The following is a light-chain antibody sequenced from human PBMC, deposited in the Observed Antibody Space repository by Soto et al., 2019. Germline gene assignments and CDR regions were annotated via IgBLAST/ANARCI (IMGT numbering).Light chain of an antibody. Sequence: EIVLTQSPATLSLSPGERATLSCRASQSVRHYLAWYQQKPGQAPRLLIYDASNRATGIPARFSGSGSGTDFTLTLSSLEPEDFAVYYCQQRSNWLITFGQGTRLEIK. CDR3: QQRSNWLIT. V-gene: IGKV3-11*01. CDR2: DAS. CDR1: QSVRHY. J-gene: IGKJ5*01.